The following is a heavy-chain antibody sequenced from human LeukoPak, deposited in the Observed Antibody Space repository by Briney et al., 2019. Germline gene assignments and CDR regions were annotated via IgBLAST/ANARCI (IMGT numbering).Heavy chain of an antibody. J-gene: IGHJ4*02. CDR3: VPHPAGYFPGFDY. CDR2: VDHSFGGT. D-gene: IGHD2-2*03. V-gene: IGHV3-23*01. Sequence: GGSLRLSCAASGFTFSSFAMSWVRLAPGKRLEWVSTVDHSFGGTHYADSVKGRFTISRDDSKNTVSLQMNSLRDEDTAVYYCVPHPAGYFPGFDYWGQGTRVTVSS. CDR1: GFTFSSFA.